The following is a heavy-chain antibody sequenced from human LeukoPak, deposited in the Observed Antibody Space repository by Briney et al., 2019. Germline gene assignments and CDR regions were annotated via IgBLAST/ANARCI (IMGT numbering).Heavy chain of an antibody. CDR2: IYPRDGST. CDR1: GYTFTNNY. V-gene: IGHV1-46*01. J-gene: IGHJ4*02. Sequence: ASVKVSCKASGYTFTNNYLHWVRQAPGQGLEWMGMIYPRDGSTSYTQNFQGRVTVTRDTSTTTVHMELRGLRSEDTAVYYCARDQEGFDYWGQGTVVTVSS. CDR3: ARDQEGFDY.